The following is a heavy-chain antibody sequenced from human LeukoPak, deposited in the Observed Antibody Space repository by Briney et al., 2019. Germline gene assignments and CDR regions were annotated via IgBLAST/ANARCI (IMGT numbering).Heavy chain of an antibody. D-gene: IGHD2-2*01. J-gene: IGHJ3*02. CDR1: GSRFTSYW. CDR3: ARHSDDQLLGSAFDI. CDR2: IYPGDSET. Sequence: GAPLKISSKGFGSRFTSYWIGWVRRLPGKGLEWMESIYPGDSETRYSPSFQGQVTISAAQSISTASLQWRSLKASDTAMYYCARHSDDQLLGSAFDIWGEGTMVTVSS. V-gene: IGHV5-51*01.